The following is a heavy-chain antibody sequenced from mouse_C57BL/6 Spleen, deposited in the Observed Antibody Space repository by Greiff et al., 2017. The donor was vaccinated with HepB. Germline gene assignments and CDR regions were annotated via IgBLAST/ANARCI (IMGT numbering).Heavy chain of an antibody. V-gene: IGHV3-6*01. CDR2: ISYDGSN. J-gene: IGHJ2*01. CDR3: ARGVYDYDVGDYFDY. D-gene: IGHD2-4*01. CDR1: GYSITSGYY. Sequence: EVKLQESGPGLVKPSQSLSLTCSVTGYSITSGYYWNWIRQFPGNKLEWMGYISYDGSNNYNPSLKNRISITRDTSKNQFFLKLNSVTTEDTATYYCARGVYDYDVGDYFDYWGQGTTLTVSS.